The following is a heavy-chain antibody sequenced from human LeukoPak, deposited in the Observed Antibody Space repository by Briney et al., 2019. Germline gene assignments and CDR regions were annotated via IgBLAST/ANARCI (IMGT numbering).Heavy chain of an antibody. CDR2: IYYSGST. CDR1: GGSISSYY. CDR3: AREYYYDSSGSSAFDI. Sequence: SETLSLTCTVSGGSISSYYWSWIRQPPGKGLEWSGYIYYSGSTNYNPSLKSRVTISVDTSKNQFSLKLSSVTAADTAVYYCAREYYYDSSGSSAFDIWGQGTMVTVSS. D-gene: IGHD3-22*01. V-gene: IGHV4-59*01. J-gene: IGHJ3*02.